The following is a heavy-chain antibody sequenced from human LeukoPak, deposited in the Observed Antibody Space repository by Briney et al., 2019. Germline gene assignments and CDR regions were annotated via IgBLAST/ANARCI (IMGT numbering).Heavy chain of an antibody. D-gene: IGHD6-13*01. CDR1: GGSISSGGYY. J-gene: IGHJ4*02. CDR2: IYYSGST. CDR3: ARGGSSSWLLDY. Sequence: SETLSLTCTVSGGSISSGGYYWSWIRQLPGKGLEWIGYIYYSGSTYYNPSLKSRVTISVDTSKNQFSLKLSSVTAADTAVYYCARGGSSSWLLDYWGQGTLVTVSS. V-gene: IGHV4-31*03.